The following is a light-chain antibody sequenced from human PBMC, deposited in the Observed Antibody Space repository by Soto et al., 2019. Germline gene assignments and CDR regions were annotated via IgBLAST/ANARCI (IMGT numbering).Light chain of an antibody. CDR3: CSYAGRQRV. CDR1: DSDVGKYNY. V-gene: IGLV2-11*01. Sequence: QSALTQPRSVSGSPGQSVTISCTGSDSDVGKYNYVSWYQQHPGKAPQVTIYDVNKRPAGVPDRFSGSKSGNTASLTISGLQAEDEADYYCCSYAGRQRVFGVGTKLTVL. J-gene: IGLJ3*02. CDR2: DVN.